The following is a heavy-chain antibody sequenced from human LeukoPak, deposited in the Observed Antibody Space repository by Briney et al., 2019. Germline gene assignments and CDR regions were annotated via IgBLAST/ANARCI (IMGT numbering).Heavy chain of an antibody. Sequence: PGGSLRLSCAASGFTVSRNYVGWGRQAPGKGLEWVSVIYRDGSTDYTESVKGRFTISREKSKKTLYLQMNNLRLQDTAVYYCARVMTAITNWFAPWGQGTLVTVSS. D-gene: IGHD2-21*02. CDR2: IYRDGST. CDR3: ARVMTAITNWFAP. CDR1: GFTVSRNY. V-gene: IGHV3-66*01. J-gene: IGHJ5*02.